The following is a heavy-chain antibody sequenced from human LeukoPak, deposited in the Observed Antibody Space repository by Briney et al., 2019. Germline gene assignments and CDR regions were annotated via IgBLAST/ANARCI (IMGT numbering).Heavy chain of an antibody. Sequence: SETLSLTCTVSGGSISSGTYYWGWIRQPPGKGLEWIGTIYYSGSTYYNPSLKSRVTISVDTSKNQFSLRLSSVTAADTAVYYCARQNWDYLPSIFDYWGQGTLVTVSS. CDR2: IYYSGST. V-gene: IGHV4-39*01. CDR3: ARQNWDYLPSIFDY. J-gene: IGHJ4*02. CDR1: GGSISSGTYY. D-gene: IGHD7-27*01.